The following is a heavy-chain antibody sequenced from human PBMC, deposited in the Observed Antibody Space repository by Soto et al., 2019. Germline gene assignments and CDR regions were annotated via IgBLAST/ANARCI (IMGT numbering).Heavy chain of an antibody. Sequence: PSETLSLTCTVSGGSIRSSSDYWGWIRQPPGKGLEWIGRIYYTGNTYYNPSLKSRVTMSLDTSKNQFSLKLSSVTAADTALYYCARPGYLADGYYLLFDPWGQGTLVTVSS. CDR2: IYYTGNT. J-gene: IGHJ5*02. V-gene: IGHV4-39*01. CDR1: GGSIRSSSDY. D-gene: IGHD1-26*01. CDR3: ARPGYLADGYYLLFDP.